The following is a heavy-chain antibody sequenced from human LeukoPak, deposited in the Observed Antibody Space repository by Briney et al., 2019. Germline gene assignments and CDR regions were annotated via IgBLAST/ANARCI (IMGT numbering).Heavy chain of an antibody. Sequence: SETLCLTCAVSGGSISSYYWSWVRQPPGKGLEWVGYIYYSGSTNYNPSLKSRVTISVDTSKNQFSLKLSSVTAADTAVYYCARSSALWFGDHSGYFDYWGQGTLVTVSS. J-gene: IGHJ4*02. CDR3: ARSSALWFGDHSGYFDY. D-gene: IGHD3-10*01. CDR1: GGSISSYY. V-gene: IGHV4-59*01. CDR2: IYYSGST.